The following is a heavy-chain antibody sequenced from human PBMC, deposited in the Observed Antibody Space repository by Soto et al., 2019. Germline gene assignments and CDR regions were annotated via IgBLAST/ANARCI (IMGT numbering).Heavy chain of an antibody. CDR3: AKDLLGYSYGGIDY. J-gene: IGHJ4*02. Sequence: GGSLRLSCAASGFTFSSYGMHWVRQAPGKGLEWVAVISYDGSNKYYADSVKGRFTISRDNSKNTLYLQMNSLRAEDTAVYYCAKDLLGYSYGGIDYWGQGTLVTVSS. CDR1: GFTFSSYG. D-gene: IGHD5-18*01. CDR2: ISYDGSNK. V-gene: IGHV3-30*18.